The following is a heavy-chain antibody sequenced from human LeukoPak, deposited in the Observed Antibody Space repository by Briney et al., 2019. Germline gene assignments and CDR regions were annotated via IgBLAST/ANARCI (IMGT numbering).Heavy chain of an antibody. D-gene: IGHD6-13*01. Sequence: PGGSLRLSCAASGFTFSSYWMSWVRQAPGKGLEWVANIKQDGSEKYYVDSVKGRFTISRDNAKNSLYLQMNSLRAEDTAVYYCARGSSSWYGSRLWLDPWGQGTLVTVSS. J-gene: IGHJ5*02. CDR2: IKQDGSEK. V-gene: IGHV3-7*03. CDR1: GFTFSSYW. CDR3: ARGSSSWYGSRLWLDP.